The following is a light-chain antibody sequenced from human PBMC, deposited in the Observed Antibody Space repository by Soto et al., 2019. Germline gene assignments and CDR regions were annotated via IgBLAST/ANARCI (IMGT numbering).Light chain of an antibody. CDR3: QQYGNSLWT. J-gene: IGKJ1*01. Sequence: EIVMTQSPATLSVSPGERATISCRASQSVSSDLAWYHQKPGQAPRLLIYGASSRATGIPDRFSGSGSGTDFTLTISRLEPEDFAVYYCQQYGNSLWTFGQGTKVDIK. CDR1: QSVSSD. V-gene: IGKV3-20*01. CDR2: GAS.